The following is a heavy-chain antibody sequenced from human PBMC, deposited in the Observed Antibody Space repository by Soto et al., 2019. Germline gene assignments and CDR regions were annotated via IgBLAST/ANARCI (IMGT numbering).Heavy chain of an antibody. CDR1: GLTFSSYG. CDR3: AKVAGSSWPPYYYGMDV. J-gene: IGHJ6*02. D-gene: IGHD6-13*01. Sequence: QVQLVESGGGVVQPGRSLRLSCAASGLTFSSYGMHWVRQAPGKGLEGGAVISYDGSSKYYADSVKGRFTNSRDNSKNTRYLQMNTLRAEDTAVYYCAKVAGSSWPPYYYGMDVWGQGTTVTVSS. CDR2: ISYDGSSK. V-gene: IGHV3-30*18.